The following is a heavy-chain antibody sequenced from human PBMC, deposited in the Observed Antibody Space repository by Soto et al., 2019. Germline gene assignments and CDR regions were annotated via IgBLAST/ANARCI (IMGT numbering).Heavy chain of an antibody. CDR2: IIPIFGTA. J-gene: IGHJ4*02. V-gene: IGHV1-69*12. CDR1: GGTFSSYA. CDR3: ARWALRGSLLYYFDY. D-gene: IGHD2-15*01. Sequence: QVQLVQSGAEVKKPGSSVKVSCKASGGTFSSYAISWVRQAPGQGLEWMGGIIPIFGTANYAQKFQGRVTITADESTSTAYMGLSSLRSEYTAVYYCARWALRGSLLYYFDYWGQGTLVTVSS.